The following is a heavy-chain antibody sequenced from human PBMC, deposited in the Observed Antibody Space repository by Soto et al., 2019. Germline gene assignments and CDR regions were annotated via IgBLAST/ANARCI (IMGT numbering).Heavy chain of an antibody. Sequence: EVQLLESGGGLVQPGGSLRLSCAASGFTFSSYAMSWVRQAPGKGLEWVSAISGSGGSTYYADSVKGRFTISRDNSKNTMYLHMTRLRAEDTAVYYCAKSPLSVVVAALLDYWGQGTLVTVSS. J-gene: IGHJ4*02. CDR3: AKSPLSVVVAALLDY. CDR1: GFTFSSYA. V-gene: IGHV3-23*01. D-gene: IGHD2-15*01. CDR2: ISGSGGST.